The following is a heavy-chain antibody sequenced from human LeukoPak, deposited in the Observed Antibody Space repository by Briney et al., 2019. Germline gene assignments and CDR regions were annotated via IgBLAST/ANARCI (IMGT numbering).Heavy chain of an antibody. CDR3: AGDKEQQWPVDAFDY. CDR1: GYTFTAYH. V-gene: IGHV1-2*02. J-gene: IGHJ4*02. D-gene: IGHD6-19*01. CDR2: INANSGGT. Sequence: GASVKVSCKASGYTFTAYHIHWVRQAPGQGLEWMGWINANSGGTNYAQSFQDRVTMTRDTSISTAYMELSRLRSDDTAVYYCAGDKEQQWPVDAFDYWGQGTLVTVSS.